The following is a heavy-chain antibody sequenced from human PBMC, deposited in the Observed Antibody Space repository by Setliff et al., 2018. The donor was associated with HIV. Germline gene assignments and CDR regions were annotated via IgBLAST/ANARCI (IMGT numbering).Heavy chain of an antibody. D-gene: IGHD3-3*01. V-gene: IGHV3-7*05. CDR1: GFTFSYYW. Sequence: PGESLKISCTASGFTFSYYWMTWARQAPGKGLEWVASIKHDGGEAHYVDSLKGRFTISRDNPKNSLYLQMNSLRAEDTAIYYCVRDWEWRTIGWEARFDYWGQGTLVTVSS. J-gene: IGHJ4*02. CDR3: VRDWEWRTIGWEARFDY. CDR2: IKHDGGEA.